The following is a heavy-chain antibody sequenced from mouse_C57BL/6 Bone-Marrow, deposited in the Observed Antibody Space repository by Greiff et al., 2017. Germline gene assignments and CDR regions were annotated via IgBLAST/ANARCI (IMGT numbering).Heavy chain of an antibody. V-gene: IGHV2-2*01. CDR1: GFSLTSYG. CDR2: IWSGGST. CDR3: ARNGANWDPYWYFDV. Sequence: QVQLQQSGPGLVQPSQSLSITCTVSGFSLTSYGVHWVRQSPGKGLEWLGVIWSGGSTDYNAAFISRLSISKDNSKSQVFFKMNSLQADDTAIYYCARNGANWDPYWYFDVWGTGTTVTVSS. D-gene: IGHD4-1*01. J-gene: IGHJ1*03.